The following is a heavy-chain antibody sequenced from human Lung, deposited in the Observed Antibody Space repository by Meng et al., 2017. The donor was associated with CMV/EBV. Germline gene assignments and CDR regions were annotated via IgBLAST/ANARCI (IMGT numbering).Heavy chain of an antibody. CDR1: FSSYA. CDR2: IIPILGIA. D-gene: IGHD3-9*01. Sequence: FSSYAISWLRQAPGQGLEWMGEIIPILGIANYAQKFQGRVTITADKSTSTAYMELSSLRSEDTAVYYCARGAHYDILTGYYTLFDYWGQGTLVTVSS. J-gene: IGHJ4*02. V-gene: IGHV1-69*10. CDR3: ARGAHYDILTGYYTLFDY.